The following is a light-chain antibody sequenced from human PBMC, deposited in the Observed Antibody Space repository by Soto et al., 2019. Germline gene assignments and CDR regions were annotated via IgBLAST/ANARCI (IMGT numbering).Light chain of an antibody. CDR1: QSVTSNY. V-gene: IGKV3-20*01. CDR2: GIS. Sequence: EVVMTQSPATLSVSPGERATLSCRASQSVTSNYLAWYQQKPGQAPRLLIYGISSRATGAPDRFSGSGSGTDFTLTISRLEPEDFAVYYCQQYTDWPLTFGQGTKVDI. CDR3: QQYTDWPLT. J-gene: IGKJ1*01.